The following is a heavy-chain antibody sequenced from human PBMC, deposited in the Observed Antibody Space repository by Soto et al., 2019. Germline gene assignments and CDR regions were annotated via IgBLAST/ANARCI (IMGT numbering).Heavy chain of an antibody. J-gene: IGHJ4*02. D-gene: IGHD3-16*01. CDR1: GFTVSSNY. Sequence: GGSLRLSCAASGFTVSSNYMSWVRQAPGKGLEWVSVIGSGGSTYYADSVKGRFTISRDNSKNTLYLQMNSLRAEDTAVYYCAKDLGELPLSSFDYWGQGTLVTVS. V-gene: IGHV3-66*01. CDR3: AKDLGELPLSSFDY. CDR2: IGSGGST.